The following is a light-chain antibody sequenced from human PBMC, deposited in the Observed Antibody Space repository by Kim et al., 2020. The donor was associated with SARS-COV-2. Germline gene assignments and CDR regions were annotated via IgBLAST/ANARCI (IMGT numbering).Light chain of an antibody. V-gene: IGKV3-15*01. CDR3: HQYEDWPT. CDR1: QSVSRN. J-gene: IGKJ2*01. CDR2: GAS. Sequence: LSASPGERVTLSRRASQSVSRNLAWYQQKPGQAPRLLMYGASTRATGFPARFSGSGSGTEFTLTISSLQSEDFALYFCHQYEDWPTFGQGTKLEI.